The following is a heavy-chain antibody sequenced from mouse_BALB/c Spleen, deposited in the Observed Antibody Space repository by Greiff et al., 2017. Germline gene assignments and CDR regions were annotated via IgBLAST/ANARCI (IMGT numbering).Heavy chain of an antibody. J-gene: IGHJ4*01. V-gene: IGHV1-67*01. D-gene: IGHD1-1*01. CDR1: SYTFTDYA. CDR2: ISTYYGNT. Sequence: QVQLQQSGPELVRPGVSVKISCKGSSYTFTDYAMHWVKQSHAKSLEWIGVISTYYGNTNYNQKFKGKATMTVDKSSSTAYMELARLTSEDSAVYYCARGDYGSSYAMDYWGQGTSVTVSS. CDR3: ARGDYGSSYAMDY.